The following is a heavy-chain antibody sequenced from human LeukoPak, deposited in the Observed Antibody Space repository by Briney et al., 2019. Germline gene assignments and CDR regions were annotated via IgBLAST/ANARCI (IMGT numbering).Heavy chain of an antibody. CDR1: GGSVSSSGYY. V-gene: IGHV4-61*08. Sequence: PSETLSLTCAVSGGSVSSSGYYWSWIRQPPGKGLEWIVYIYYTGRTNYNPSLKSRVTISLDTSNSQFSLKLSSVTAADTAVYYCARRIESLYYFDYWGQGTLVTVSS. J-gene: IGHJ4*02. D-gene: IGHD2-8*01. CDR3: ARRIESLYYFDY. CDR2: IYYTGRT.